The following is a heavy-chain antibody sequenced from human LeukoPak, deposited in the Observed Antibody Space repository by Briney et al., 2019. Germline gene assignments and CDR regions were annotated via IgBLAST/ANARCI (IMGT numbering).Heavy chain of an antibody. J-gene: IGHJ3*02. D-gene: IGHD1-26*01. CDR3: TAGIGAHAFDI. V-gene: IGHV1-24*01. CDR1: GYTLNELS. CDR2: LDPEDGET. Sequence: ASVKVSCKVSGYTLNELSMHWVRQAPGKGLEWMGGLDPEDGETISAQKLQGRVTMTEDTSTDTAYMELSSLRSGDTAVYYCTAGIGAHAFDIWGQGTMVTVSS.